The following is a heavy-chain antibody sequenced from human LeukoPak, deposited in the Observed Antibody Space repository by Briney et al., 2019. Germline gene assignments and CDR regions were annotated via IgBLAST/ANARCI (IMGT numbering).Heavy chain of an antibody. J-gene: IGHJ4*02. CDR2: IYTSGST. CDR1: GGSISSYY. D-gene: IGHD3-10*01. Sequence: SETLSLTCTVSGGSISSYYWSWIRQPAGKGLEWIGRIYTSGSTNYNPSLKSRVTMSVDTSKNQFSLKLSSVTAADTAVYYCARVVSWFGIYYFDYWGQGTQVTVSS. V-gene: IGHV4-4*07. CDR3: ARVVSWFGIYYFDY.